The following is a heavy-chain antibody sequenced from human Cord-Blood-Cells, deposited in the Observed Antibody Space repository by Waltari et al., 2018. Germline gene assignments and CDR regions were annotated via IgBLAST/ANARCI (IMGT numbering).Heavy chain of an antibody. CDR3: ARKYSSSSSWFDP. CDR1: GGSFSGSS. V-gene: IGHV4-34*01. D-gene: IGHD6-6*01. Sequence: QVQLQQWGAGQLTPSATLSLHCAVDGGSFSGSSWSWTRQPPGKGLEWIGEINHSGSTNYSPSLKSRVTISVDTSKNQFSLKLSSVTAADTAVYYCARKYSSSSSWFDPWGQGTLVTVSS. J-gene: IGHJ5*02. CDR2: INHSGST.